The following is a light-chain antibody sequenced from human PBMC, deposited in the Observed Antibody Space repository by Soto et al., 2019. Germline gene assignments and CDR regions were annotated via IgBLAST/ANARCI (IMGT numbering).Light chain of an antibody. CDR3: QQYGSSRST. CDR1: QSISSSY. Sequence: EIVLTQSPGTLSLSPGERATLSCRASQSISSSYLAWYQQKPGQDPRLLVYGASSRDTGIPDRFSGSGSGTDFPLTISSLEPEDFAVYYCQQYGSSRSTFGPGTKVDIK. J-gene: IGKJ3*01. V-gene: IGKV3-20*01. CDR2: GAS.